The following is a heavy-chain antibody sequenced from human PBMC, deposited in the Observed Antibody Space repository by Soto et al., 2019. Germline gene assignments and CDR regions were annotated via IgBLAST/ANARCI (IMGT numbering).Heavy chain of an antibody. CDR3: ARALGPYDYIWGSYRTTNPPDAFDI. J-gene: IGHJ3*02. CDR1: GFTFSDYY. CDR2: ISSSGSTI. Sequence: QVQLVESGGGLVKPGGSLRLSCAASGFTFSDYYMSWIRQAPGKGLEWVSYISSSGSTIYYADSVKGRFTISRDNAKNSLYLQMNSLRAEDTAVYYCARALGPYDYIWGSYRTTNPPDAFDIWGQGTMVTVSS. V-gene: IGHV3-11*01. D-gene: IGHD3-16*02.